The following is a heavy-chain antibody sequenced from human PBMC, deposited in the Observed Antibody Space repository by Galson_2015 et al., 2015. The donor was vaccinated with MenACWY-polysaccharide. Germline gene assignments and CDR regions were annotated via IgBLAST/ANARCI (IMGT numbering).Heavy chain of an antibody. V-gene: IGHV3-53*01. CDR1: GFAVTSNY. D-gene: IGHD6-19*01. Sequence: SLRLSCAGSGFAVTSNYMNWVRQAPGKGLEWVSVFYSDGRTYYADSVKGRFTISRDNSKNTLYLRMNSLRVEDTAVYYCARGSSSGWYYFDYWGQGTLVTVSS. J-gene: IGHJ4*02. CDR3: ARGSSSGWYYFDY. CDR2: FYSDGRT.